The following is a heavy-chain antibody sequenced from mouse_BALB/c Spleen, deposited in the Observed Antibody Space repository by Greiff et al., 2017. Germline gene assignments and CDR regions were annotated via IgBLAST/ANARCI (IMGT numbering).Heavy chain of an antibody. CDR3: ARGWYFDV. V-gene: IGHV14-3*02. Sequence: EVQLVESGAELVKPGASVKLSCTASGFNIKDTYMHWVKQRPEQGLEWIGRIDPANGNTKYDPKFQGKATITADTSSNTAYLQLSSLTSEDTAVYYCARGWYFDVWGAGTTVTVSS. CDR2: IDPANGNT. J-gene: IGHJ1*01. CDR1: GFNIKDTY.